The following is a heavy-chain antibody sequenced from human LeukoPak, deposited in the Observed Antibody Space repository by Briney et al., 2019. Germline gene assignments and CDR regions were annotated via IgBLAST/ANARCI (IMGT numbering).Heavy chain of an antibody. V-gene: IGHV3-30*04. Sequence: GGSLRLSCAASGFTFSSYTMHWVRQAPGKGLEWVAVISYDGSNKYYAESVKGRFTISRDNSKNTLYLQMNSLRAEDTAVYYCARDLSPTYYDFWSGPDPWGQGTLVTVSS. D-gene: IGHD3-3*01. CDR1: GFTFSSYT. J-gene: IGHJ5*02. CDR2: ISYDGSNK. CDR3: ARDLSPTYYDFWSGPDP.